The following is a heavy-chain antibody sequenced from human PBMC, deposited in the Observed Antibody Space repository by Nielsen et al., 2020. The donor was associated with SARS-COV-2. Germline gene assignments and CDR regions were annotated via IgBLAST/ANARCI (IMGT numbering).Heavy chain of an antibody. J-gene: IGHJ4*02. CDR3: ARRQQLDY. V-gene: IGHV3-48*01. CDR2: IGTGGVST. CDR1: GFTFSSFV. Sequence: GESLKISCAASGFTFSSFVMTWVRQAPGKGLEWVAIIGTGGVSTDYADSVKGRFTISRDNAKNSLYLQMNSLRAEDTAVYYCARRQQLDYWGQGTLVTVSS. D-gene: IGHD6-13*01.